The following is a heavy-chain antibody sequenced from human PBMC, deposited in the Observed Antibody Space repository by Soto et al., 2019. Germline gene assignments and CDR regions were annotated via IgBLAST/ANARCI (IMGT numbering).Heavy chain of an antibody. J-gene: IGHJ4*02. D-gene: IGHD2-21*02. CDR3: VRQMTEGPAVDY. CDR2: VDRHYYSK. Sequence: DVQLVESGGGLFQPGGSLRLSCVASGFNFRDYWMHWVRQAPGKGLDWLSRVDRHYYSKTYADSVKGRFTISRDNAKNTLYLQMSSLTVEDTAVYYCVRQMTEGPAVDYWGQGTLVTVSS. CDR1: GFNFRDYW. V-gene: IGHV3-74*03.